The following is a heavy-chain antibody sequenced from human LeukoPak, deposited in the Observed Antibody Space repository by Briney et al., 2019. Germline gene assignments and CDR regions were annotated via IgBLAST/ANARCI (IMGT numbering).Heavy chain of an antibody. CDR3: AKDRRFSEWLPTPSDV. D-gene: IGHD3-3*01. J-gene: IGHJ6*04. V-gene: IGHV3-23*01. CDR1: GFTFSSYA. CDR2: ISGSGGSA. Sequence: GGSLRLSCAASGFTFSSYAMSWVRQAPGKGLEWVSAISGSGGSAYYADSVKGRFTISRDNSKNTLYLQMNSLRAEDTAVYYCAKDRRFSEWLPTPSDVWGKGTTVTVSS.